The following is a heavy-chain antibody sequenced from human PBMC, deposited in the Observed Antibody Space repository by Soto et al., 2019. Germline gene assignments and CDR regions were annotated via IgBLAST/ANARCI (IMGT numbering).Heavy chain of an antibody. CDR3: ARGVEELSLDY. CDR2: IYPTDSDT. Sequence: SLKISCKDSGYSFPSYWIAWVRQMPGKGLEWMGIIYPTDSDTRYSPSFQGQVTISADKSISTAYLQWSSLKASDTAMYYCARGVEELSLDYWGQGTLVTVSS. V-gene: IGHV5-51*01. D-gene: IGHD3-10*01. CDR1: GYSFPSYW. J-gene: IGHJ4*02.